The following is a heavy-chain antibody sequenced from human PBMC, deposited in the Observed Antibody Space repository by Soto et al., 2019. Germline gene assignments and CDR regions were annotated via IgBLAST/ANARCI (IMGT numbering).Heavy chain of an antibody. J-gene: IGHJ5*02. Sequence: QVQLVQSGAEVKKPGSSVKVSCKASGGTFSSSGISWVRQAPGQGLEWMGGLMPIFGPANYAQKFQGRVTITADESTSTVFMELSSLRSEDTAVYYCARLVQALINLYPRVGGFDPWGQGTVVTVSS. D-gene: IGHD2-8*01. CDR2: LMPIFGPA. CDR3: ARLVQALINLYPRVGGFDP. CDR1: GGTFSSSG. V-gene: IGHV1-69*01.